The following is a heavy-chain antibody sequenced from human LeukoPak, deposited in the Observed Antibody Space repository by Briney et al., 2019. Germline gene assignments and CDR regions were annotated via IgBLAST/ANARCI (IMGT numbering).Heavy chain of an antibody. Sequence: SETLSLTCTVSGGSISSGGYYWSWIRQHPGKGLEWIGYIYYSGSTYYNPSLKSRVTISVDTSKNQFSLKLSSVTAADTAVYYCAKVHSSSKGDRFDYWGQGALVTVSS. CDR1: GGSISSGGYY. V-gene: IGHV4-31*03. CDR2: IYYSGST. D-gene: IGHD2-2*01. CDR3: AKVHSSSKGDRFDY. J-gene: IGHJ4*02.